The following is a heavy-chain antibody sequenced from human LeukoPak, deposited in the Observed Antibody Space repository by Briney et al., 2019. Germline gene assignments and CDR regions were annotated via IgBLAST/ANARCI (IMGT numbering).Heavy chain of an antibody. CDR3: ARLGEPRAYYYYYMDV. V-gene: IGHV1-8*01. J-gene: IGHJ6*03. CDR1: GYTFTSYD. CDR2: MNPNSGNT. Sequence: ASVKVSCKASGYTFTSYDINWVRQATGQGLEWMGWMNPNSGNTGYAQKFQGRVTMTRNTSTSTAYMELSSLRSEDTAVYYCARLGEPRAYYYYYMDVWGKGTTVTVSS.